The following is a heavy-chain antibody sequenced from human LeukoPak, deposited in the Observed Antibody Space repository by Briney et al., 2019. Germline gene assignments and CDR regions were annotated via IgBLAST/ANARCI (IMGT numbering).Heavy chain of an antibody. D-gene: IGHD6-19*01. V-gene: IGHV1-18*01. J-gene: IGHJ4*02. CDR2: ISAYNGNT. CDR3: ARDETQPLSIAVAGDSFADY. CDR1: GYTFTSYG. Sequence: ASVKVSCKASGYTFTSYGISWVRQAPGQGLEWMGWISAYNGNTNYAQKLQGRVTMTTDTSTSTAYMELRSLRSDDTAVYYCARDETQPLSIAVAGDSFADYWGQGTLVTVSS.